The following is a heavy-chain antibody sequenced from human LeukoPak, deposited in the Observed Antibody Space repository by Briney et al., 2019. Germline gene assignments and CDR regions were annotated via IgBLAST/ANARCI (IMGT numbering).Heavy chain of an antibody. Sequence: GGSLRLSCAASGFTFSSYGMHWVRQAPGKGLEWVAFIRYDGSNKYYADSVKGRFTISRDNSKNTLYLQMNSLRAEDTALYYCAKAAYGDYVNWFDPWGQGALVTVSS. CDR2: IRYDGSNK. J-gene: IGHJ5*02. CDR3: AKAAYGDYVNWFDP. D-gene: IGHD4-17*01. CDR1: GFTFSSYG. V-gene: IGHV3-30*02.